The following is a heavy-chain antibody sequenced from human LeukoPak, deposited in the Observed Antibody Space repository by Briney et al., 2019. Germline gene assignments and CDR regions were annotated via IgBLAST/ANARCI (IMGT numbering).Heavy chain of an antibody. J-gene: IGHJ5*02. Sequence: GRSLRLSCAASGFIFDDYAMHWVRQAPGKGLEWVSSISWNSGNIGYADSVEGRFTISRDNAKNSLYLQMNSLRAEDTALYYCAKDWGEGSGSFNWFDPWGQGTLVTVSS. V-gene: IGHV3-9*01. CDR2: ISWNSGNI. D-gene: IGHD1-26*01. CDR1: GFIFDDYA. CDR3: AKDWGEGSGSFNWFDP.